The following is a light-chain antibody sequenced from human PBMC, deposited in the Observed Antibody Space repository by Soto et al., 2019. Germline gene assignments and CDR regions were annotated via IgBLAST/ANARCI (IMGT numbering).Light chain of an antibody. CDR1: QSVSSN. Sequence: EIVMTQSPGTLSVSPGERATLSCRASQSVSSNLAWYQQKPGQAPRLLIYGASTRATGIPARFSGTGSGTDFTLTISSLQSDDFGVYYCQQYNDWPPLTFGGGTKVDI. CDR3: QQYNDWPPLT. J-gene: IGKJ4*01. V-gene: IGKV3-15*01. CDR2: GAS.